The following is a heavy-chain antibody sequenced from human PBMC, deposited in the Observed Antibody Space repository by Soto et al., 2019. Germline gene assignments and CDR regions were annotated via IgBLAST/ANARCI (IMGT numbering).Heavy chain of an antibody. CDR1: GFTFSSYG. D-gene: IGHD6-19*01. Sequence: GGSLRLSCAASGFTFSSYGMHWVRQAPGKGLEWVAVIWYDGSNKYYADSVKGRFTISRDNSKNTLYLQMNSLRAEDTAVYYCAREAAVAGPPRLNYYYYGMDVWGQGTTVTVSS. CDR2: IWYDGSNK. CDR3: AREAAVAGPPRLNYYYYGMDV. J-gene: IGHJ6*02. V-gene: IGHV3-33*01.